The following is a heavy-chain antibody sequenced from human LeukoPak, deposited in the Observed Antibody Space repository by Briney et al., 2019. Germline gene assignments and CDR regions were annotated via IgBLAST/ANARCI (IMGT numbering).Heavy chain of an antibody. CDR1: GFTFSNHG. J-gene: IGHJ4*02. V-gene: IGHV3-33*01. CDR2: IWYDGSNK. Sequence: PGGSLRLSCAASGFTFSNHGMHWVRQAPGKGPEWVALIWYDGSNKYYGESVKGRFTISRDNSKNTVYLQMNSLRAEDTGVYYCARDKVVPAAIGHYWGQGTLVTVSS. D-gene: IGHD2-2*01. CDR3: ARDKVVPAAIGHY.